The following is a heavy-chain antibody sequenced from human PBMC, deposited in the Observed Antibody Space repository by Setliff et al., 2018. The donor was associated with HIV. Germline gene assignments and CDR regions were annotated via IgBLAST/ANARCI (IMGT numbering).Heavy chain of an antibody. Sequence: GESLKISCAASGFMFSKYWMSWVRQAPGKGLEWVSSLSGTSSTIYLADSVKGRFTISRDNAQNSLYLHMNSLRAEDTAMYYCARDLFPYYHDSRPYYPPAYWGQGTLVTVSS. CDR3: ARDLFPYYHDSRPYYPPAY. D-gene: IGHD3-22*01. J-gene: IGHJ4*02. V-gene: IGHV3-11*01. CDR2: LSGTSSTI. CDR1: GFMFSKYW.